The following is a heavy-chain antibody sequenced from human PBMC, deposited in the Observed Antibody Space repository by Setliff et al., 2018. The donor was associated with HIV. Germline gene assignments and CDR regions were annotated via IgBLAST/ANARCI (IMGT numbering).Heavy chain of an antibody. CDR2: ISSSSSYI. Sequence: ASVKVSCAASGFTFNRFTMNWVRQAPGKGLEWVSSISSSSSYIYYADSVKGRFTISRDYAKNSLYLQMNSLRAEDTAVYFCARDRVPLDAGDAFDIWGQGTMVTVSS. V-gene: IGHV3-21*01. CDR1: GFTFNRFT. CDR3: ARDRVPLDAGDAFDI. D-gene: IGHD3-10*01. J-gene: IGHJ3*02.